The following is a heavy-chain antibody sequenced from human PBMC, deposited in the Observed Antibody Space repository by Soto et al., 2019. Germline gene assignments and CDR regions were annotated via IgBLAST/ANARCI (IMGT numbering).Heavy chain of an antibody. CDR1: GYTFTSYG. CDR2: ISAYNGNT. V-gene: IGHV1-18*01. D-gene: IGHD3-10*01. CDR3: AREMVRGVXSDY. J-gene: IGHJ4*02. Sequence: ASVKVSFKASGYTFTSYGISWVRQAPGQGLEWMGWISAYNGNTNYAQKLQGRVTMTTDTSTSTAYMELRSLRSDDTAVYYCAREMVRGVXSDYWGQRTLVTVSS.